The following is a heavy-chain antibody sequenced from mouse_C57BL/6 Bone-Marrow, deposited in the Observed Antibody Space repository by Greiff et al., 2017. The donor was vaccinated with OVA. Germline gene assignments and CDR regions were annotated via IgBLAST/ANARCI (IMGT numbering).Heavy chain of an antibody. CDR1: GYTFTSYW. J-gene: IGHJ1*03. CDR3: AISVYYYGSSFYWYFDV. V-gene: IGHV1-74*01. CDR2: IHPSDSDT. Sequence: QVQLQQPGAELVKPGASVKVSCKASGYTFTSYWMHWVKQRPGQGLEWIGRIHPSDSDTNYNQKFQGKATLTVDKSSRTAYMQLSSLTSEDSAVYYCAISVYYYGSSFYWYFDVWGTGTTVTVSS. D-gene: IGHD1-1*01.